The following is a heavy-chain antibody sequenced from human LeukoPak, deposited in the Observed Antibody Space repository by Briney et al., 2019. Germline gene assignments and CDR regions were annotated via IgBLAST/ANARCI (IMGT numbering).Heavy chain of an antibody. CDR1: GITVTDYF. V-gene: IGHV1-2*02. CDR3: AGHSSSSDGWFDP. D-gene: IGHD6-6*01. Sequence: VASVKVSCKASGITVTDYFIHWVRQAPGQGLEWMGWINPHNGGTNYGQKFQGRVTMTRDTSTNTVYMEVTRLTSADTAIYYCAGHSSSSDGWFDPWGQGIQVTVSS. J-gene: IGHJ5*02. CDR2: INPHNGGT.